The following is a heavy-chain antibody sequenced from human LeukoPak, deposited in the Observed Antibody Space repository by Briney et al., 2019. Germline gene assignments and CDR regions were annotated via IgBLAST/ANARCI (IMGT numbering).Heavy chain of an antibody. CDR1: GFTFDDYA. CDR2: VTWNSGRI. CDR3: TKDISASGNYGMDV. Sequence: GRSLRLSCAASGFTFDDYAMHWVRQAPGKGLEWVSGVTWNSGRIGYADSVKGRFTISRDNAKNSLYLQMNSLRAEDTAFYYCTKDISASGNYGMDVWGQGTTVTVFS. V-gene: IGHV3-9*01. J-gene: IGHJ6*02. D-gene: IGHD3-10*01.